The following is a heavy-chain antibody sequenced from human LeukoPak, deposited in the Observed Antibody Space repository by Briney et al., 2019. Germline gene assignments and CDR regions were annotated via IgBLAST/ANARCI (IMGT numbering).Heavy chain of an antibody. CDR3: AKCGNSGCHLIDY. CDR1: GFTFNTNA. CDR2: ISGRTGGT. Sequence: GGSLRLSCAASGFTFNTNAMSWVRQASGKGLEWVSAISGRTGGTYYADSVKGRFTISRDNSKSTLYLQMDSLRAEDTAVYYCAKCGNSGCHLIDYWGQGTLVTVSS. D-gene: IGHD5-12*01. V-gene: IGHV3-23*01. J-gene: IGHJ4*02.